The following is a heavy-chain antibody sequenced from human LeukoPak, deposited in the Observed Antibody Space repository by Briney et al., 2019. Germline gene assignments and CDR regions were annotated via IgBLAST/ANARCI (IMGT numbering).Heavy chain of an antibody. V-gene: IGHV6-1*01. J-gene: IGHJ5*02. D-gene: IGHD2-2*01. CDR3: ARRLTQYDCFDP. CDR2: TYYRSTWYN. Sequence: SQTLSLTCAISGDRVSSNSVTWNWIRQSPSRGLEWLGRTYYRSTWYNDYAVSVRGRITVNPDTSKNPFSLHLNSVTPEDTAVYYCARRLTQYDCFDPWGQGILVTVSS. CDR1: GDRVSSNSVT.